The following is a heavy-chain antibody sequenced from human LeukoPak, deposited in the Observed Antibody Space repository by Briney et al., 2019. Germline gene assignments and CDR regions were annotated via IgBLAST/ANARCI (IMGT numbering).Heavy chain of an antibody. CDR1: GGSISSHY. CDR3: AKEVVGLRYYMDV. Sequence: SETLCLTCSVSGGSISSHYWSWVRQPPGKGLEWIGYIHNSGRTNHNPSLKSRVTISVDTSKNQFSLTLSSVTAADTAVYYCAKEVVGLRYYMDVWGRGTTVTVSS. CDR2: IHNSGRT. V-gene: IGHV4-59*11. J-gene: IGHJ6*03. D-gene: IGHD1-26*01.